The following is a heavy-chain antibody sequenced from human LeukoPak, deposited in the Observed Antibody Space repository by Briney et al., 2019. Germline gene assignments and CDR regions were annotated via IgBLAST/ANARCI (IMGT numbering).Heavy chain of an antibody. Sequence: GGSLRLSCAASGFTFSSYWMHWVRQAPGKGLVWVSRINSDGSSTSYADSVKGRFTISRDNAKNTLYLQMNSLRAEDTAVYYCARSMITFGGVIDYWGQGTLVTVSS. CDR3: ARSMITFGGVIDY. D-gene: IGHD3-16*01. V-gene: IGHV3-74*01. J-gene: IGHJ4*02. CDR1: GFTFSSYW. CDR2: INSDGSST.